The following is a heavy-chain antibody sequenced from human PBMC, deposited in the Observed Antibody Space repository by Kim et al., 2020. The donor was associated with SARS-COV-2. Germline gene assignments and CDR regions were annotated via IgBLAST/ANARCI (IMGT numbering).Heavy chain of an antibody. V-gene: IGHV4-39*01. J-gene: IGHJ6*03. CDR1: GGSISSNDYY. D-gene: IGHD3-3*01. CDR3: ARRIFGVVIIPYYYYYMYV. CDR2: ISYSGRT. Sequence: SETLSLTCTVSGGSISSNDYYWDWIRPPPGKGLEWIGSISYSGRTYYNPSLKRRVTISVDTSKNQISLKLSSVTAADTGVYYCARRIFGVVIIPYYYYYMYVWGKGTTVTVSS.